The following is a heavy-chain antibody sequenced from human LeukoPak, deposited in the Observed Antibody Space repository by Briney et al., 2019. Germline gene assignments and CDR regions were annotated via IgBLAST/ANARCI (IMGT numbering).Heavy chain of an antibody. Sequence: GGSLRLSCAVSGLTFNNYAMSWVRQAPGKGLEWVSAISKSGDHTYYAASAKGRFTIYRDNSKNTQYLQMNSLRAEDTAVYYCAKHLHSSGWSYFDYWGQGTLVTVSS. J-gene: IGHJ4*02. CDR3: AKHLHSSGWSYFDY. CDR2: ISKSGDHT. V-gene: IGHV3-23*01. D-gene: IGHD6-19*01. CDR1: GLTFNNYA.